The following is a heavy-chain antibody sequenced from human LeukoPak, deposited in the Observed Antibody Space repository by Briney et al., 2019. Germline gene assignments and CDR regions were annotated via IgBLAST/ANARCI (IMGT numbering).Heavy chain of an antibody. J-gene: IGHJ3*02. V-gene: IGHV4-34*01. CDR2: INHSGST. D-gene: IGHD3-3*01. CDR3: ARLRLWLRMNDAFDI. CDR1: GGSFSGYY. Sequence: SSETLSLTCAVYGGSFSGYYWSWMRQAPGKGLEWRGEINHSGSTNDNPSLKRGGTISVDTSKNEFSLKLSSVTAADTAVYYCARLRLWLRMNDAFDIWGQGTMVTVSS.